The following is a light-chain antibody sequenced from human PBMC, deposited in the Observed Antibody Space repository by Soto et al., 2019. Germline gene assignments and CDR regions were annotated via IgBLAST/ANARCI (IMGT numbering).Light chain of an antibody. CDR3: QQYNSWPLT. Sequence: EIVLTQSPATLSLSPGERATLSCRASQSVYSYLAWYQQKPGQAPRLLIHDATNRATGIPARFSGSGSGTDFTLTIGSLEPEDFAVYYCQQYNSWPLTFGGGTKVEIK. CDR2: DAT. CDR1: QSVYSY. J-gene: IGKJ4*01. V-gene: IGKV3-11*01.